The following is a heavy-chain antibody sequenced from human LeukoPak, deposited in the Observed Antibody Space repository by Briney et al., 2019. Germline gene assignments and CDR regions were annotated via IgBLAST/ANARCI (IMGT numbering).Heavy chain of an antibody. D-gene: IGHD3-10*01. Sequence: GRSLRLSCAASGFIFSSYAMHWVRQAPGKGLEGVSVISVSGGGTYYADSVKGRFTISRDNSKNTLYLQMDSLRAEDTAVYYCAKAAYYYGSGRDPFDYWGQGTLVTVSS. V-gene: IGHV3-23*01. J-gene: IGHJ4*02. CDR3: AKAAYYYGSGRDPFDY. CDR2: ISVSGGGT. CDR1: GFIFSSYA.